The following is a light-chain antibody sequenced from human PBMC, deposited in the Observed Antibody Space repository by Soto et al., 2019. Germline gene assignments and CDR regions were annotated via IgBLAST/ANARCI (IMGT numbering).Light chain of an antibody. Sequence: EIVLTQSPGTLSLSPGERATLSCRASQSVSSSYLAWYQQKPGQAPRLLIYGASSRATGIPDRFSGSGSGTDFTLTISRLEPEDFAFYYCHHYGSSFGGGTKVEIK. CDR2: GAS. V-gene: IGKV3-20*01. CDR3: HHYGSS. CDR1: QSVSSSY. J-gene: IGKJ4*01.